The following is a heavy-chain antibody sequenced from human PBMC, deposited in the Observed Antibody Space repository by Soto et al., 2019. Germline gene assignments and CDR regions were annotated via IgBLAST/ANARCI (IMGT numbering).Heavy chain of an antibody. J-gene: IGHJ4*02. CDR2: IYPGDSDA. CDR3: ERNGGQDARGQIEFEY. CDR1: GYRFTNYW. V-gene: IGHV5-51*01. D-gene: IGHD7-27*01. Sequence: GESLKICFQDSGYRFTNYWIGCVRQMPGKGLECMGIIYPGDSDARYSPSFQGQVTMSADKSIRIAYLQWNSLKASDTAIYYCERNGGQDARGQIEFEYWGQGTLVTVYS.